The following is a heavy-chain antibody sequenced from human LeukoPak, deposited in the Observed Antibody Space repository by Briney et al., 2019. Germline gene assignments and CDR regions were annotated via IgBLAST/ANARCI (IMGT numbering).Heavy chain of an antibody. V-gene: IGHV3-48*03. CDR3: ATKASYYDSSGYQNDAFNI. Sequence: PGGSLRLSCAASGFTFSSYEMIWVRQAPGKGLEWVSYISSRGSTIFYADSLKGRFTISRDNAKNSLYLQMNSLRAEDTAVYYWATKASYYDSSGYQNDAFNIWGQGTMVTVSS. D-gene: IGHD3-22*01. CDR2: ISSRGSTI. J-gene: IGHJ3*02. CDR1: GFTFSSYE.